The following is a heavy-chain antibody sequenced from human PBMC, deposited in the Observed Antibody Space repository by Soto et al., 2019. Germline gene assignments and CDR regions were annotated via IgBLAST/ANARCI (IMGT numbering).Heavy chain of an antibody. D-gene: IGHD7-27*01. CDR2: IYYSGST. V-gene: IGHV4-30-2*02. Sequence: SETLSLTCAVSGGSISSGGYSWSWIRQPPGKGLEWIGNIYYSGSTYYNPSLKSRVTISLDRSKNQFYLKLSSVTAADTAVYYCAKNWNWGSLVHWGQGTLVT. CDR1: GGSISSGGYS. J-gene: IGHJ4*02. CDR3: AKNWNWGSLVH.